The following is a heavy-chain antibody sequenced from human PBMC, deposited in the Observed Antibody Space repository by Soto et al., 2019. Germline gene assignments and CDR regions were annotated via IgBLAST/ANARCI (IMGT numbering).Heavy chain of an antibody. J-gene: IGHJ4*02. Sequence: EVPLLESGGGLVQPGGSLRLSCAASGFTFSSYAMSWVRQAPGKGREWVSAISGSGGSTYYADSVKGRFTISRDNSKNTLYLQMNSLRAEDTAVYYCGKAQGYRNPLDYFDYWGQGTLVTVSS. CDR3: GKAQGYRNPLDYFDY. D-gene: IGHD6-13*01. CDR1: GFTFSSYA. V-gene: IGHV3-23*01. CDR2: ISGSGGST.